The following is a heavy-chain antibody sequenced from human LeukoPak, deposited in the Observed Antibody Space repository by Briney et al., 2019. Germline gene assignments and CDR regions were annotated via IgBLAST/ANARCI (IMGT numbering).Heavy chain of an antibody. J-gene: IGHJ4*02. D-gene: IGHD5-24*01. CDR3: AKGMTILTTRNDY. CDR1: GFTFSRYA. Sequence: GGSLRLSCAASGFTFSRYAMCWVRQAPGQGLEWVSVISASGGATYHADSVKGRFTISRDNSKNTLYLQMNSLRAEDTAVYYCAKGMTILTTRNDYWGQGTLVTVSS. V-gene: IGHV3-23*01. CDR2: ISASGGAT.